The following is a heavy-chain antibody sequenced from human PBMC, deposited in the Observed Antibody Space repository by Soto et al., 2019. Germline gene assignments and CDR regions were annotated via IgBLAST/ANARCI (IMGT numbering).Heavy chain of an antibody. V-gene: IGHV3-74*01. Sequence: EVQLVESGGGLVQPGGSLRLSCAASGFTFSNYWMHWVRQAPGKGLVWVSRINSDGSSISYADSVKGRFTISRNNAKNTLYLQMNSLRAEDTAIYYCAREESGARRGFDPWGQGTLVTVSS. J-gene: IGHJ5*02. CDR2: INSDGSSI. D-gene: IGHD3-10*01. CDR1: GFTFSNYW. CDR3: AREESGARRGFDP.